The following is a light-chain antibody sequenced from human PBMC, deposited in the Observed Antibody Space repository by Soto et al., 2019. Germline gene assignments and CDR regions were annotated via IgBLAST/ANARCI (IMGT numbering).Light chain of an antibody. CDR2: GNS. Sequence: QSVLTQPPSVSGAPGQRVTISCTGSSSNIGAGYDVHWYQQLPGTVPKLLIYGNSNRPSGVPDRFSGSKSGTSASLAITGLQAEDEADYYCHSYDSNLSGSVFGGGTKLTVL. CDR1: SSNIGAGYD. J-gene: IGLJ3*02. CDR3: HSYDSNLSGSV. V-gene: IGLV1-40*01.